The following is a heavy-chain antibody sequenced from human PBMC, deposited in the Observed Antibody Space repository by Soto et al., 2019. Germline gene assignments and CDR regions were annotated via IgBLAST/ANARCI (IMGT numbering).Heavy chain of an antibody. CDR1: GDSISSGGYS. CDR2: IHHNGNT. D-gene: IGHD3-16*01. Sequence: TLSLTCTVSGDSISSGGYSWNWIRQPPGKGLEWIAYIHHNGNTYYNPSLRSRVTISLDRSKNQFSLKLSSVTAADTAVYYCARERYGGGEFDYWGRGTLVTVSS. J-gene: IGHJ4*02. V-gene: IGHV4-30-2*01. CDR3: ARERYGGGEFDY.